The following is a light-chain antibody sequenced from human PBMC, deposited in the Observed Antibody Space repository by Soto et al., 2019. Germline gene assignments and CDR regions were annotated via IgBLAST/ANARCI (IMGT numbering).Light chain of an antibody. J-gene: IGLJ1*01. CDR2: DVS. Sequence: QAVLTQPDSVSGSPGQSITISCTGTSSDVGNYNYVSWYQHHPGTAPKLMVYDVSHRPSGVSNRFSGSKSGSTASLTISGLQDEDEADYYCSSYTLSSSYVFGTGTKLTVL. CDR1: SSDVGNYNY. V-gene: IGLV2-14*03. CDR3: SSYTLSSSYV.